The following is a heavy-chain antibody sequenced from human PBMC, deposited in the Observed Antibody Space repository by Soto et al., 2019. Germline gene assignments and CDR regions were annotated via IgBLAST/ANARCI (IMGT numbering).Heavy chain of an antibody. V-gene: IGHV3-21*01. CDR2: ISSSSSYI. Sequence: LRLSCAASGFTFSSYSMNWVRQAPGKGLEWVSSISSSSSYIYYADSVKGRFTITRDNAKNSLYLQMNSLRAEDTAVYYCARSRGRPVTPPPYYYYYGMDVWGQGTTVTVSS. J-gene: IGHJ6*02. D-gene: IGHD6-6*01. CDR1: GFTFSSYS. CDR3: ARSRGRPVTPPPYYYYYGMDV.